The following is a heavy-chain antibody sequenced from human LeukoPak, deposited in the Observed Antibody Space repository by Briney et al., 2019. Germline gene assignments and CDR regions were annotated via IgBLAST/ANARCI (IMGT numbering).Heavy chain of an antibody. D-gene: IGHD6-19*01. CDR3: ARGGEVNGWSQVVSYYSYMDV. Sequence: GASVQVSCKASGYTFTNYGVSWVRQAPGQGLEWMGWISAYNGNTNYAQKLQGRVTMTTDTSTSTAYMELRSLRSDDTAVYYCARGGEVNGWSQVVSYYSYMDVWGKGTTVTVSS. J-gene: IGHJ6*03. V-gene: IGHV1-18*01. CDR1: GYTFTNYG. CDR2: ISAYNGNT.